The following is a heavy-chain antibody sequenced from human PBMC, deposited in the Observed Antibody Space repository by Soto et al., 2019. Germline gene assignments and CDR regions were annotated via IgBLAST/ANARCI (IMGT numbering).Heavy chain of an antibody. CDR1: GFTFSTYA. J-gene: IGHJ4*02. CDR3: AKGAAAMGICDY. V-gene: IGHV3-23*01. Sequence: EVQLLASGGGLVQPGGSLRLSCAATGFTFSTYAMSWVRQAPGKGLEWVSGISISGGNTYYADSVKGRFTISRDNSKNTLSLQINSLRAEDPAVYYCAKGAAAMGICDYWGEGTLVTVSS. CDR2: ISISGGNT. D-gene: IGHD5-18*01.